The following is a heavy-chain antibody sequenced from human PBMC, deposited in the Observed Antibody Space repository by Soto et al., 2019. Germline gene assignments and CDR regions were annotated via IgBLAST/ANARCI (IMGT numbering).Heavy chain of an antibody. CDR1: GGTFSSYA. J-gene: IGHJ4*02. Sequence: QVQLVQSGAEVKKPGSSVKVSCKASGGTFSSYAISWVRQAPGQGLEWMGGIIPIFGTANYAQKFQGRVTITADESTSTAYRELSSLRSEDTAVYYCARVGGDNYYDSSGYYFDWGQGTLVTVSS. V-gene: IGHV1-69*01. CDR2: IIPIFGTA. D-gene: IGHD3-22*01. CDR3: ARVGGDNYYDSSGYYFD.